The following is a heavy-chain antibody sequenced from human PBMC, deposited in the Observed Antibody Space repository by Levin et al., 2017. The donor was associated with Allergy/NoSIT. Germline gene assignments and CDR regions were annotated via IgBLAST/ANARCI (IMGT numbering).Heavy chain of an antibody. Sequence: GESLKISCKASGYTFTSYGISWVRQAPGQGLEWMGWISAYNGNTNYAQKLQGRVTMTTDTSTSTAYMELRSLRSDDTAVYYCAREVQSFVWGSYGLGLRPLDYWGQGTLVTVSS. D-gene: IGHD3-16*01. CDR3: AREVQSFVWGSYGLGLRPLDY. CDR1: GYTFTSYG. V-gene: IGHV1-18*01. CDR2: ISAYNGNT. J-gene: IGHJ4*02.